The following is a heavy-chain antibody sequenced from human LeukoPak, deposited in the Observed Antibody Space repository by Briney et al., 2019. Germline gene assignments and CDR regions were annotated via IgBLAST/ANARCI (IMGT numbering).Heavy chain of an antibody. J-gene: IGHJ5*02. V-gene: IGHV4-31*03. CDR2: IHHSGST. D-gene: IGHD3-10*01. CDR3: ASYGSGSYRFDP. Sequence: SETLSLTCTVSGGSISSGNYYWSWIRQHPGKGLEWIGYIHHSGSTYYNPSLKSRVVISVDTSKNQFSLKLNSVTAADTAVYYCASYGSGSYRFDPWGQGTLVTVSS. CDR1: GGSISSGNYY.